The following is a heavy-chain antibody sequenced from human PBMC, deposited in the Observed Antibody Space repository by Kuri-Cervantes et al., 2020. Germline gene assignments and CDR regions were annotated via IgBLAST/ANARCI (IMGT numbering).Heavy chain of an antibody. CDR2: IGTAGDT. CDR3: AKALVRVRGVIITAYDY. V-gene: IGHV3-13*01. Sequence: GGSLRLSCAASGFTFSSYDMHWVRQATGKGLEWVSAIGTAGDTYYPGSVKGRFTISRENAKNSLYLQMNSLRAEDTAVYYCAKALVRVRGVIITAYDYWGQGTLVTVSS. D-gene: IGHD3-10*01. J-gene: IGHJ4*02. CDR1: GFTFSSYD.